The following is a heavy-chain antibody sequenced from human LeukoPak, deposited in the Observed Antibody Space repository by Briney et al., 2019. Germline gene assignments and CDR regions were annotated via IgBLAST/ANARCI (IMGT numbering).Heavy chain of an antibody. CDR3: ARESYYSVDV. V-gene: IGHV3-21*04. Sequence: GGSLRLSCAASGFTFSSYSMNWVRQAPGKGLEWVSSISSSSTYIYYADSVKGRFTISRDDSKNSLYLQMSSLRGEDTAVYYCARESYYSVDVWGQGTTVTVSS. CDR2: ISSSSTYI. CDR1: GFTFSSYS. J-gene: IGHJ6*02.